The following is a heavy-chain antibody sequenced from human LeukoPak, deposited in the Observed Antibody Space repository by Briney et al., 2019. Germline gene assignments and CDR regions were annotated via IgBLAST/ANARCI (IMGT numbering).Heavy chain of an antibody. CDR3: AKTGATGYCSSTSCYTVY. V-gene: IGHV3-21*04. D-gene: IGHD2-2*02. J-gene: IGHJ4*02. CDR2: ISSSSSYI. Sequence: GGSLRLSCAASGFTFSSYSMNWVRQAPGKGLEWVSCISSSSSYIYYADSVKGRFTISRDNAKNSLYLQMNSLRAEDTAVYYCAKTGATGYCSSTSCYTVYWGQGTLVTVSS. CDR1: GFTFSSYS.